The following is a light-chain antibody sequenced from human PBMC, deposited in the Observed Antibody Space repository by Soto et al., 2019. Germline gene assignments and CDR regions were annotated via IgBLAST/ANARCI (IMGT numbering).Light chain of an antibody. CDR2: EVS. CDR3: TSYVGSNIWV. CDR1: RSDVGAYKY. J-gene: IGLJ3*02. Sequence: QSVLTQPPSASGSPGQSVTISCTGTRSDVGAYKYVSWYQQYPGKAPKLMIYEVSKRPSGVPDRFSGSKSGNTASLTVSGLQAEDEADYYCTSYVGSNIWVFGGGTKVTVL. V-gene: IGLV2-8*01.